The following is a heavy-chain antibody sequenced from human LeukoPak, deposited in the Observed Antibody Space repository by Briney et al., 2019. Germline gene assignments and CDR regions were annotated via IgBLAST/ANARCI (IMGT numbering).Heavy chain of an antibody. CDR1: GGSISSYY. D-gene: IGHD3-10*01. Sequence: SETLSLTCTVSGGSISSYYWSWIRQPPGKGLEWIGYIYYSGSTNYNPSLKSRVTISVDTSTNQFSLKLSSVTAADTAVYYCARVPVIDYYYYYMDVWGKGTTVTVSS. V-gene: IGHV4-59*01. J-gene: IGHJ6*03. CDR3: ARVPVIDYYYYYMDV. CDR2: IYYSGST.